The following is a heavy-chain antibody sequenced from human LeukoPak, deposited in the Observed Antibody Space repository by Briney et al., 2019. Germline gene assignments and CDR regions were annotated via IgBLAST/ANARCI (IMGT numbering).Heavy chain of an antibody. CDR1: GFTFSSYA. CDR2: ISSNGGSI. D-gene: IGHD6-19*01. Sequence: GGSLRLSCAASGFTFSSYAMHWVRQAPGKGLEYVSAISSNGGSIYYAKSVKGRFTISRDNSKNTLYLQMGSLRAEDMAVYYCARPYSSGWYRPYYYYYYGMDVWGQGTTVTVSS. V-gene: IGHV3-64*01. CDR3: ARPYSSGWYRPYYYYYYGMDV. J-gene: IGHJ6*02.